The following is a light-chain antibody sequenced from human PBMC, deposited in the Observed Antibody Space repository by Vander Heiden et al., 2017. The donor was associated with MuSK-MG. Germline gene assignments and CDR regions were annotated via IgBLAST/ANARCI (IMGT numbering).Light chain of an antibody. V-gene: IGKV4-1*01. CDR1: QSVLYSSNNKNY. CDR2: WAS. CDR3: QQYYSTPQA. J-gene: IGKJ4*01. Sequence: DIVMTQSPDSLAVSLVERATINCKSSQSVLYSSNNKNYLAWYQQKPGQPPKLLIYWASTRESGVPDRFSGSGSGTDFTLTISSLQAEDVAVYYCQQYYSTPQAFGGGTKVEIK.